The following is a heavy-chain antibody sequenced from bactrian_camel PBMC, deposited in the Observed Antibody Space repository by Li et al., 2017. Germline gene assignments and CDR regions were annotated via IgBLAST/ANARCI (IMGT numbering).Heavy chain of an antibody. CDR2: IATGTGRT. J-gene: IGHJ6*01. CDR1: GYASVRKC. CDR3: AARGPYCYTKLSVRDFTY. V-gene: IGHV3S40*01. Sequence: VQLVESGEGSVQAGGSLRLSCAASGYASVRKCMGWFRQAPGKERGGVAAIATGTGRTYYADSVKDRFTISQDNTKNTVYLQMNSLKPEDTAMYYCAARGPYCYTKLSVRDFTYWGQGTQVTVS. D-gene: IGHD2*01.